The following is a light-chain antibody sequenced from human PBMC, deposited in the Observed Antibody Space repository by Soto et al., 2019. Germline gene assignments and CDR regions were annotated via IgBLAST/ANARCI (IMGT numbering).Light chain of an antibody. J-gene: IGKJ1*01. V-gene: IGKV3D-15*01. CDR2: GAS. CDR3: QQYNNWPRT. Sequence: EIMLTQSPGTLSLSPGERATLSCRASQTSGSNFLAWYQQKPGQAPRLLIYGASSRATGIPDRFSGSGSGTEFTLTISSLQPEDFAVYYCQQYNNWPRTFGQGTKVDIK. CDR1: QTSGSN.